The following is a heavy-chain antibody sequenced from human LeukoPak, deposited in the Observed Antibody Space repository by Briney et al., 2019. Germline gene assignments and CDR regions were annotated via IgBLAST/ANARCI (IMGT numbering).Heavy chain of an antibody. V-gene: IGHV3-30*04. CDR1: GFTFSSYA. D-gene: IGHD5-12*01. Sequence: GRSLRLSCAASGFTFSSYAMHWVRQAPGKGLEWVAVISYDGSNKYYADSVKGRFTISRDNSKNTLYLQMNSLRAEDTAVYYCARGYSRVGWLRGAFDYWGQGTLVTVSS. CDR2: ISYDGSNK. J-gene: IGHJ4*02. CDR3: ARGYSRVGWLRGAFDY.